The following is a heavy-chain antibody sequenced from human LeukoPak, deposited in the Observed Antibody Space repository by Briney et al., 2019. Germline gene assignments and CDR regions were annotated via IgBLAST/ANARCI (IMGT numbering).Heavy chain of an antibody. CDR2: INHSGNA. Sequence: SQTLSLTCAVSGGSFSGYYWTWIRQPPGKGLEWIGEINHSGNANYNPSLKSRVTISLDMSENHFSLKLTSVTAADTAVYYCARGQGTVTTHWGQGTLVTVSS. CDR3: ARGQGTVTTH. CDR1: GGSFSGYY. D-gene: IGHD4-17*01. V-gene: IGHV4-34*01. J-gene: IGHJ4*02.